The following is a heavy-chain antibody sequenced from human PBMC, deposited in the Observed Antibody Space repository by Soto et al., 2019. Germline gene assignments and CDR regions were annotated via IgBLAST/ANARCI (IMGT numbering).Heavy chain of an antibody. D-gene: IGHD3-22*01. CDR1: GFTFSNAW. CDR2: IKSKTDGGTT. J-gene: IGHJ4*02. Sequence: GGSLRLSCAASGFTFSNAWMNWVRQAPGKGLEWVGRIKSKTDGGTTDYAAPVKGRFTISRDDSKNTLYLQMNSLKTEDTAVYYCITNIGPYYYDSSGYYYRDYWGQGTLVTVSS. CDR3: ITNIGPYYYDSSGYYYRDY. V-gene: IGHV3-15*07.